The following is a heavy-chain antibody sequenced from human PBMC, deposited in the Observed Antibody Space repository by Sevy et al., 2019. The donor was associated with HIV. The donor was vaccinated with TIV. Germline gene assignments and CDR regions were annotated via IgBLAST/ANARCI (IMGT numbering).Heavy chain of an antibody. Sequence: GGSLRLSCAASGFTFSDYSMNWVRQAPGKGLEWVSYIGRGGRGTTIYNSDSVKGGFTISRDNAKNSLYLQMKGLRAEDTAVYYCARDQNWAFDYWGQGSLVTVSS. CDR2: IGRGGRGTTI. V-gene: IGHV3-48*01. CDR1: GFTFSDYS. D-gene: IGHD7-27*01. J-gene: IGHJ4*02. CDR3: ARDQNWAFDY.